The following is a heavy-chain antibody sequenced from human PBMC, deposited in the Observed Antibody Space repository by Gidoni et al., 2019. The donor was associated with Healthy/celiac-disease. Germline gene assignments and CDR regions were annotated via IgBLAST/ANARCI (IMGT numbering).Heavy chain of an antibody. CDR3: ARAAWGPSGSGWSPYDY. Sequence: VNPGGSLRLSCAASGFTFSDYYMSWIRQAPGKGLEWVSYISSSSSYTNYADSVKGRFTISRDNAKNSLYLQRNSLRAEDTAVYYCARAAWGPSGSGWSPYDYWGQGTLVTVSS. V-gene: IGHV3-11*06. CDR2: ISSSSSYT. D-gene: IGHD6-19*01. CDR1: GFTFSDYY. J-gene: IGHJ4*02.